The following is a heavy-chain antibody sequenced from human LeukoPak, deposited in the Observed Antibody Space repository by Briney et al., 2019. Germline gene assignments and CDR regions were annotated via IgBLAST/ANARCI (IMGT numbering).Heavy chain of an antibody. V-gene: IGHV4-39*01. J-gene: IGHJ4*02. CDR3: ARRIAVAGYFDY. Sequence: SETLSLTCTVSGGSISRSSLYWGWIRQPPGKGLEWIGSIYGSGSTAYNPSLKSRVTISVDTSKNQFSLRLSSVTAADTAVYYCARRIAVAGYFDYWGQGTLVTVSS. CDR2: IYGSGST. CDR1: GGSISRSSLY. D-gene: IGHD6-19*01.